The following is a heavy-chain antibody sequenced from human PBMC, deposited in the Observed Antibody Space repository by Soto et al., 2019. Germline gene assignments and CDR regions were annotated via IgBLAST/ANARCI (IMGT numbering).Heavy chain of an antibody. CDR1: GFPFSSYA. V-gene: IGHV3-23*01. D-gene: IGHD4-17*01. CDR2: ISGSGGST. J-gene: IGHJ4*02. CDR3: AKDSIGFYGDYVDY. Sequence: GGSLRLSCAASGFPFSSYAMSWVRQAPGKGLEWVSAISGSGGSTYYADSVKGRFTISRDNSKNTLYLQMNSLRAEDTAVYYCAKDSIGFYGDYVDYWGQGTLVTVSS.